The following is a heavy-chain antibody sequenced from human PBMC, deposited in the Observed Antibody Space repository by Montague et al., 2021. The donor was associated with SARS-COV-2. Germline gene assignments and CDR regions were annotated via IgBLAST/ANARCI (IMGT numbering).Heavy chain of an antibody. Sequence: SLRLSCAASGFTFSSYAMHWVRQAPGKGLEWVAVISYDGGNKYYADSVKGRFTISRDNSKNTLYLQMNSLRAEDTAVYYCARVRYCSSTSCYNVYYGMDVWGQGTTVTVSS. J-gene: IGHJ6*02. D-gene: IGHD2-2*02. CDR2: ISYDGGNK. CDR3: ARVRYCSSTSCYNVYYGMDV. CDR1: GFTFSSYA. V-gene: IGHV3-30-3*01.